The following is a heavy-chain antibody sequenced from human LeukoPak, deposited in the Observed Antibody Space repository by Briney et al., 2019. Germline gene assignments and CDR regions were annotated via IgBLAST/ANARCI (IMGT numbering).Heavy chain of an antibody. CDR1: GFTFSSYG. D-gene: IGHD3-9*01. Sequence: GGSLRLSCAASGFTFSSYGMHWVRQAPGKGLEWVAVISYDGSNKYYADSVKGRFTISRDNSKNTLYLQMNSLRAEDTAVYYCAKDSYDILTGYSPGGMDVWGQGTTVTVSS. CDR2: ISYDGSNK. V-gene: IGHV3-30*18. CDR3: AKDSYDILTGYSPGGMDV. J-gene: IGHJ6*02.